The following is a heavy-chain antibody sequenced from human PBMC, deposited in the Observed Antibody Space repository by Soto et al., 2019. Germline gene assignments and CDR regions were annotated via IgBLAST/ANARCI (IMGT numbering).Heavy chain of an antibody. CDR3: ASVVVGATRQTGSDH. V-gene: IGHV4-39*01. D-gene: IGHD2-15*01. J-gene: IGHJ4*02. CDR2: VHSSGGT. Sequence: SETLSLTCTVSHGSITSGDYFWAWVRQPPGKGLEFIGSVHSSGGTYYSPSLKSRASISIDKSKNQFSLKLTSVNAGDTAVYFCASVVVGATRQTGSDHWGQGTLVTVSS. CDR1: HGSITSGDYF.